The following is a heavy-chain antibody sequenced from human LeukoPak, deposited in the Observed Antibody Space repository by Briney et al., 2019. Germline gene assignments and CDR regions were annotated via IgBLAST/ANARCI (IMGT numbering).Heavy chain of an antibody. CDR2: LSGSGSGGST. J-gene: IGHJ4*02. V-gene: IGHV3-23*01. CDR1: GFIFSSYG. Sequence: GGSLRLFCGASGFIFSSYGMTWVRQAPGKGLEGVSALSGSGSGGSTYYADSVKGRFTISRDNSKNTLYLQMNSLRVEDAPVYYCAKATAVTTLFDYWAEGTLVTVSS. D-gene: IGHD4-17*01. CDR3: AKATAVTTLFDY.